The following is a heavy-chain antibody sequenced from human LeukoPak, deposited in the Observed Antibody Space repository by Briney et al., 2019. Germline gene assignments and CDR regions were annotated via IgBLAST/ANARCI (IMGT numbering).Heavy chain of an antibody. CDR3: ARYSSGWVDFDY. J-gene: IGHJ4*02. CDR1: SGSIISNNDY. CDR2: IHYSGRT. D-gene: IGHD6-19*01. Sequence: SETLSLTCSVSSGSIISNNDYWGWIRQPPGKGLEWIATIHYSGRTYYNPSLKSRGTISVDTSQNQFSLKLSSVTAADTAVYYCARYSSGWVDFDYWGQGTLVTVSS. V-gene: IGHV4-39*01.